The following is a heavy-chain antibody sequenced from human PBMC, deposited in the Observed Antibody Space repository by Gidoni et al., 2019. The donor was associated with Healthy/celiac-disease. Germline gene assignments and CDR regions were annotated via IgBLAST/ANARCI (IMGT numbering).Heavy chain of an antibody. CDR1: GGTFSSYA. CDR2: IIPIFGTA. CDR3: ARAVGYSDYYYGMDV. J-gene: IGHJ6*02. Sequence: QVQLVQSGAEVKKPGSSVKVSCKASGGTFSSYAISWVRQAPGQGLEWMGGIIPIFGTANYAQKFQGRVTITADESTSTAYMELSSLRSEDTAVYYCARAVGYSDYYYGMDVWAKGPRSPSP. V-gene: IGHV1-69*01. D-gene: IGHD2-15*01.